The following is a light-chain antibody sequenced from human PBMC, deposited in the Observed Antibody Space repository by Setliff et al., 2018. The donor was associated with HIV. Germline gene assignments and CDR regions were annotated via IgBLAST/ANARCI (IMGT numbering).Light chain of an antibody. Sequence: LAQPASVSGSPGQSITISCTGTTNDVGFYNRVSWYQQPPGNAPKLIIYEVTNRPSGVSDRFSGSKSGNSASLTISGLQAEDEADYYCISYTTGATPYVFGTGTKVTVL. CDR3: ISYTTGATPYV. CDR2: EVT. CDR1: TNDVGFYNR. J-gene: IGLJ1*01. V-gene: IGLV2-14*01.